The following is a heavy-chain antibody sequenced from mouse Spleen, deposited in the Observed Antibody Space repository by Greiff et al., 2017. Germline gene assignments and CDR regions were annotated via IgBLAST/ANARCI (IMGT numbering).Heavy chain of an antibody. J-gene: IGHJ3*01. Sequence: QVQLQQPGAELVRPGASVTLSCKASGYTFTDYEMHWVKQTPVHGLEWIGAIDPETGGTAYNQKFKGKAILTADKSSSTAYMELRSLTSEDSAVYYCTRDGYSAWFAYWGQGTLVTVSA. CDR3: TRDGYSAWFAY. D-gene: IGHD2-3*01. CDR1: GYTFTDYE. CDR2: IDPETGGT. V-gene: IGHV1-15*01.